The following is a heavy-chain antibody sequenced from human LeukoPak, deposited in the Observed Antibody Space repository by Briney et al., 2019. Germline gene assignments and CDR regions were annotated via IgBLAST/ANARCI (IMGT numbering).Heavy chain of an antibody. D-gene: IGHD6-13*01. CDR2: ISGSGDST. CDR3: AREVSSSWYYVDY. J-gene: IGHJ4*02. V-gene: IGHV3-23*01. CDR1: GFTFSSYA. Sequence: GGSLRLSCAAFGFTFSSYAMSWVRQAPGKGLEWVSLISGSGDSTYYADSVKGRFTISRDNSKNTLYLQMNSLRAEDTAVYYCAREVSSSWYYVDYWGQGTLVTVSS.